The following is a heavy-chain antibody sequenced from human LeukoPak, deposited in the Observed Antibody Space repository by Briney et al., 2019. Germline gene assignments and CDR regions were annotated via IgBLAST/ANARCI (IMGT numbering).Heavy chain of an antibody. CDR1: GGTFSSYA. CDR3: ARDISAATLVGLLNWFDP. J-gene: IGHJ5*02. V-gene: IGHV1-69*13. D-gene: IGHD1-26*01. CDR2: IIPIFGTA. Sequence: SVKVSCKASGGTFSSYAISWVRQAPGQGLEWMGGIIPIFGTANYAQKFQGRVTITADESTSTAYMELSSLRSEDTAVYYCARDISAATLVGLLNWFDPWGQGTLVTVSS.